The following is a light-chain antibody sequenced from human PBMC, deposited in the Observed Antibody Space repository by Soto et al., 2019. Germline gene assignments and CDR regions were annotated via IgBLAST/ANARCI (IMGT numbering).Light chain of an antibody. CDR1: QTVSRS. CDR3: QQYIDWPPYT. J-gene: IGKJ2*01. Sequence: EVVLTQSPATLSVSPGERATLSCRASQTVSRSFAWYQQKPGQAPRLLIYGASMRATGVPDRFSGSGSGTDFTLTISSLQSEDFAVYYCQQYIDWPPYTFGQGTKVEIK. CDR2: GAS. V-gene: IGKV3-15*01.